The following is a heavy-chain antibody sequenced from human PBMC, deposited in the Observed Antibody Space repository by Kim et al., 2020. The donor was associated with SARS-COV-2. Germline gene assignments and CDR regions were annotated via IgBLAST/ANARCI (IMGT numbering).Heavy chain of an antibody. CDR1: GGSISSSSYY. CDR2: IYYSGST. V-gene: IGHV4-39*01. CDR3: ARVEHEKGFDY. D-gene: IGHD1-26*01. J-gene: IGHJ4*02. Sequence: SETLSLTCTVSGGSISSSSYYWGWIRQPPGKGLEWIGSIYYSGSTYYNPSLKSRVTISVDTSKNQFSLKLSSVTAADTAVYYCARVEHEKGFDYWGQGTL.